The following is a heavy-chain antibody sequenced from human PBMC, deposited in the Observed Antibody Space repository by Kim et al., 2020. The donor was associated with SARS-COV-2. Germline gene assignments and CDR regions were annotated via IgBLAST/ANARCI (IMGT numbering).Heavy chain of an antibody. CDR3: ARARELGYCSSTSCYSLGYMDV. CDR1: GFTFSSYS. D-gene: IGHD2-2*01. Sequence: GGSLRLSCAASGFTFSSYSMNWVRQAPGKGLEWVSSISSSSSYIYYADSVKGRFTISRDNAKNSLYLQMNSLRAEDTAVYYCARARELGYCSSTSCYSLGYMDVWGKGTTVTVSS. J-gene: IGHJ6*03. CDR2: ISSSSSYI. V-gene: IGHV3-21*01.